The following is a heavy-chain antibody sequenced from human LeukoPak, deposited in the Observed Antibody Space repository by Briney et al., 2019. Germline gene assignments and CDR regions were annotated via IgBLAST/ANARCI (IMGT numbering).Heavy chain of an antibody. V-gene: IGHV3-64*01. Sequence: GGSLRLSCAASGFTFSSYAMHWVRQAPGKGLEYVSAISSNGGSTYYANSVKGRFTISRDNSKNTLYLQMNSLRAEDTAVYYCARLYSSGWRYFDYWGQGTLVTVSS. CDR3: ARLYSSGWRYFDY. CDR1: GFTFSSYA. J-gene: IGHJ4*02. D-gene: IGHD6-19*01. CDR2: ISSNGGST.